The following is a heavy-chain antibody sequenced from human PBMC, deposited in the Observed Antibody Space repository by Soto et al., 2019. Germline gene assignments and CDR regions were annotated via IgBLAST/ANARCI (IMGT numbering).Heavy chain of an antibody. CDR3: ARGTMVRGTLDPGISGPLDY. V-gene: IGHV3-13*01. CDR2: LGAGGDT. D-gene: IGHD3-10*01. CDR1: GFTVSSYD. Sequence: EVQLVESGGGLVQPGGSLRLACAASGFTVSSYDMHWVRHVTGEGLEWVSTLGAGGDTYFPDSVKGRFTISRDHAKNSLYLQMNNLGAGDTAVYYCARGTMVRGTLDPGISGPLDYWGQGTLVAVSS. J-gene: IGHJ4*02.